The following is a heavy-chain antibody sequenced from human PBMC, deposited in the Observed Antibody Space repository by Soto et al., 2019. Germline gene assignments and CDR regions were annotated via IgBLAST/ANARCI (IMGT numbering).Heavy chain of an antibody. V-gene: IGHV4-30-4*01. J-gene: IGHJ6*02. CDR1: GDSTSSTDSY. CDR3: ARFSTLGKDYGVDV. Sequence: SETLSLTCSVSGDSTSSTDSYSSLLRQAPGKGLEWIGYINSSGRTYYKPSLKSRVSISIDTFANQFSLRLTSVTVADTVVYFCARFSTLGKDYGVDVWGQGTTVTVSS. D-gene: IGHD2-2*01. CDR2: INSSGRT.